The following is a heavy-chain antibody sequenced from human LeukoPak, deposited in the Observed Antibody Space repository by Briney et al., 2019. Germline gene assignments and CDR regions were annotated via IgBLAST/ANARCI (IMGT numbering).Heavy chain of an antibody. CDR1: GFTFSSYS. Sequence: PVGSLRLSCAASGFTFSSYSMNWVRQAPGKGLEWVSYISSSSSTIYYADSVKGRFTISRDNARNSLYLQMNSLRAEDTAVYYCARVEKYSSSWIDLWGQGTLVTVSS. D-gene: IGHD6-13*01. CDR3: ARVEKYSSSWIDL. J-gene: IGHJ5*02. V-gene: IGHV3-48*04. CDR2: ISSSSSTI.